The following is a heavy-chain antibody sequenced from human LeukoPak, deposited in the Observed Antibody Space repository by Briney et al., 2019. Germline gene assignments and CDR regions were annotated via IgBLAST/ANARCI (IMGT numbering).Heavy chain of an antibody. D-gene: IGHD3-22*01. V-gene: IGHV3-21*01. CDR2: VSSGNDYI. Sequence: MSGGSLRLSCSASGFAFSTYTVRWVRQAPGRGLEWVSSVSSGNDYIYYADSVKGRSTISRDNAKNSLYLQMNSLRAEDTAVYYCARDSGYKAFDIWGQGTMVTVSS. CDR1: GFAFSTYT. J-gene: IGHJ3*02. CDR3: ARDSGYKAFDI.